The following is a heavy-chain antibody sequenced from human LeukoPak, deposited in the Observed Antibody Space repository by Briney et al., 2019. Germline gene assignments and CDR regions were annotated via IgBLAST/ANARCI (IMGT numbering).Heavy chain of an antibody. V-gene: IGHV4-59*01. CDR3: ARGHYYDSSGYYSYWFDP. D-gene: IGHD3-22*01. CDR2: IYYSGST. Sequence: PSETLSLTCTVSGGSISSYYWSWIRQPPGKGLEWIGYIYYSGSTNYNPSLKSRVTISVDTSKNQLSLKLSSVTAADTAVYYCARGHYYDSSGYYSYWFDPWGQGTLVTVSS. CDR1: GGSISSYY. J-gene: IGHJ5*02.